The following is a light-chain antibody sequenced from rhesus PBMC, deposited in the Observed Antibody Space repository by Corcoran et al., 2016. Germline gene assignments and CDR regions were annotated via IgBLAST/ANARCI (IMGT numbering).Light chain of an antibody. J-gene: IGKJ2*01. CDR2: KAS. Sequence: DIQMTQSPSSLSASVGDTVTITCRASQSISSWLAWSQQKPGKPPNLLNYKASSLQSGVPSRFSGSGYGTDFTLPISSLQSEDFATSYCQQYNSSPYSFGQGTKVEIK. CDR1: QSISSW. V-gene: IGKV1-22*01. CDR3: QQYNSSPYS.